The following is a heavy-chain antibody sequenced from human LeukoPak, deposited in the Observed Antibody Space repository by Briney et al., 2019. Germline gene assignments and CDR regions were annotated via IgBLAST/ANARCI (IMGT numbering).Heavy chain of an antibody. D-gene: IGHD4-23*01. Sequence: GESLKISCQGSGYSFTNYWIGWVRQMPGKGLEWMGIIYPGDSDTRYSPSFQGQVTISADKSTTTAYLEWSSLKASDTAIYYCARTPGGYSYYFDYWGQGALVTVSS. CDR3: ARTPGGYSYYFDY. CDR1: GYSFTNYW. V-gene: IGHV5-51*01. CDR2: IYPGDSDT. J-gene: IGHJ4*02.